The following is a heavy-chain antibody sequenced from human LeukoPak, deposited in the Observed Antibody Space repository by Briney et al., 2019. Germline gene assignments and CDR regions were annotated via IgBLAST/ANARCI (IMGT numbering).Heavy chain of an antibody. D-gene: IGHD6-13*01. J-gene: IGHJ3*02. V-gene: IGHV3-48*03. Sequence: GGSLRLSCAASGFTFSGYEMNWVRQAPGKGLEWVSYISSSGSTINYADSVKGRFTTSRDNAKNSLYLQMNSLRAEDTAVYYCATHTIGYSSSGAFDIWGQGTMVTVSS. CDR1: GFTFSGYE. CDR2: ISSSGSTI. CDR3: ATHTIGYSSSGAFDI.